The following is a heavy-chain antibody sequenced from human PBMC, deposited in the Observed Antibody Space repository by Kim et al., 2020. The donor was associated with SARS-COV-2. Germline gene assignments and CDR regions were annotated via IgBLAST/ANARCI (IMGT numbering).Heavy chain of an antibody. J-gene: IGHJ6*02. CDR3: ARDTMTTVSGYYYGMDV. CDR2: IIPILGIA. Sequence: SVKVSCKASGGTFSSYAISWVRQAPGQGLEWMGRIIPILGIANYAQKFQGRVTITADKSTSTAYMELSSLRSEDTAVYYCARDTMTTVSGYYYGMDVWGQGTTVTVSS. V-gene: IGHV1-69*04. CDR1: GGTFSSYA. D-gene: IGHD4-17*01.